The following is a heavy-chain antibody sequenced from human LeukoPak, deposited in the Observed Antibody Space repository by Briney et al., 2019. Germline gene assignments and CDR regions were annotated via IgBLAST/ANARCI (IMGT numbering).Heavy chain of an antibody. V-gene: IGHV4-34*01. D-gene: IGHD3-10*01. Sequence: SETLSLTCAVYGGSFSGYYWGWIRQPPGKGLQWIGEITHNGYTNYNPALKSRVTISIDTSKNEFSLKVSSVTAADMAIYYCAASGGPINWFDPWGQGTLVTVPS. CDR3: AASGGPINWFDP. J-gene: IGHJ5*02. CDR1: GGSFSGYY. CDR2: ITHNGYT.